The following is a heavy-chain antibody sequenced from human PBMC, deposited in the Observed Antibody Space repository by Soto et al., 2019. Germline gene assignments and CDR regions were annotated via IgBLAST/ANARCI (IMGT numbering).Heavy chain of an antibody. J-gene: IGHJ1*01. Sequence: QVQLQESGPGLVKPSQTLSLTCTVSGGSISSGDYYWSWIRQPPGKGLEWIGYIYYSGSTYYNPSLKRRVTIAVDTSKNQFSLKLSSVTAADTAVYYCARGWALHYYDSSGEHSAEYFQHWGQGTLVTVSS. CDR2: IYYSGST. CDR1: GGSISSGDYY. CDR3: ARGWALHYYDSSGEHSAEYFQH. D-gene: IGHD3-22*01. V-gene: IGHV4-30-4*01.